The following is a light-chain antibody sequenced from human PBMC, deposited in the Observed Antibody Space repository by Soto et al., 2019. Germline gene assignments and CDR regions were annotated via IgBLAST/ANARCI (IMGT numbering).Light chain of an antibody. CDR2: EVN. Sequence: QSALTQPASVSGSPGQSVTISCTGTSSDIGGYNFVSWYQQHPGKAPKLIIYEVNKRPSGVPDRFSGSKSGNTASLTVSGLQADDEGDYYCSSYAGTNNLGVFGGGTKVTVL. CDR1: SSDIGGYNF. V-gene: IGLV2-8*01. CDR3: SSYAGTNNLGV. J-gene: IGLJ3*02.